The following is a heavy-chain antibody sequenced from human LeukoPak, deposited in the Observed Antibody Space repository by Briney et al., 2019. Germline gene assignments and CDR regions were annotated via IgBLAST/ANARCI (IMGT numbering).Heavy chain of an antibody. V-gene: IGHV4-34*01. Sequence: PSETLSLTCAVYGGSFSGYYWSWIRQPPGKGLGWIGEINHSGSTNYNPSLKSRVTISVDTSKNQFSLKLSSVTAADTAVYYCARVSGVDTRPPLDYWGQGTLVTVSS. CDR3: ARVSGVDTRPPLDY. D-gene: IGHD3-3*01. CDR2: INHSGST. CDR1: GGSFSGYY. J-gene: IGHJ4*02.